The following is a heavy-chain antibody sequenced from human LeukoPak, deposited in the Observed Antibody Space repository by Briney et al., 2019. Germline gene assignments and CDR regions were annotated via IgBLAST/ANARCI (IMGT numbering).Heavy chain of an antibody. Sequence: ASVKVSCKASGYTFTSYGISWVRQAPGQGLEWMGWISAYNGNTNYAQKLQGRVTMTTDTSTSTAYMELRSLRSDDTAVYYCARDLRVRCYDSSGYSDYWGQGTLVTVSS. J-gene: IGHJ4*02. V-gene: IGHV1-18*01. D-gene: IGHD3-22*01. CDR2: ISAYNGNT. CDR3: ARDLRVRCYDSSGYSDY. CDR1: GYTFTSYG.